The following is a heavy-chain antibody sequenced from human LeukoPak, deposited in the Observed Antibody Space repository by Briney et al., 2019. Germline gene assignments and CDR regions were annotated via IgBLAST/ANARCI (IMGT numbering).Heavy chain of an antibody. Sequence: SETLSLTCAVSGGSISSYYWSWIRQAPGKGLEWIGYIYYSVSTNYNPSLRSRVTISADTSKNQFSLKLTSVTAADTAVYYCARAQSENYYYYYMDVWGTGTTVTVSS. D-gene: IGHD2/OR15-2a*01. CDR3: ARAQSENYYYYYMDV. CDR2: IYYSVST. V-gene: IGHV4-59*01. CDR1: GGSISSYY. J-gene: IGHJ6*03.